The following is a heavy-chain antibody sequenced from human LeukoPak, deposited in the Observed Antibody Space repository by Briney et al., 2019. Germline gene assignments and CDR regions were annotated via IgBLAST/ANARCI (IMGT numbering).Heavy chain of an antibody. CDR2: IKQDGREK. CDR1: GFAFSSNW. Sequence: GGSLRLSCAASGFAFSSNWMSWVRQAPGKGLEWVASIKQDGREKSYVDSVKGRFTISRDNAKNSLYLQMSSLRAEDTAVYYCARDGTAAGLYFDLWGQGTLVTVSS. J-gene: IGHJ4*01. V-gene: IGHV3-7*01. CDR3: ARDGTAAGLYFDL. D-gene: IGHD6-13*01.